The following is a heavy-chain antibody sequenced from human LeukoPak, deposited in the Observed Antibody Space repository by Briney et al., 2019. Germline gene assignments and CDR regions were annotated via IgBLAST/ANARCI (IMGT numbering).Heavy chain of an antibody. J-gene: IGHJ5*02. CDR1: GFTFSNYW. Sequence: GGSLRLSCAASGFTFSNYWMHWVRQAPGKGLEWVSRINSDGINTIYADSVKGRFTISRDNAKNTLNLQMNSLRGEDTGVYDGARDLGQYYDASDNWFDPWGQGTLVTVSS. D-gene: IGHD3-22*01. V-gene: IGHV3-74*01. CDR3: ARDLGQYYDASDNWFDP. CDR2: INSDGINT.